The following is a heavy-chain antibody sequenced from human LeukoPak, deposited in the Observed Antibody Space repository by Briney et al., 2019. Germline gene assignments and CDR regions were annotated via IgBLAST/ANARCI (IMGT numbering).Heavy chain of an antibody. CDR2: INHSGST. CDR1: GGSFSGYY. Sequence: SETLSLTCAVYGGSFSGYYWSWIRQPPGKGLEWIGEINHSGSTNYNPSLKSRVTISVDTSTNQFSLKLSSVTAADTAVYYCARSRYCSGGSCSRGWFDPWGQGTLVTVSS. D-gene: IGHD2-15*01. J-gene: IGHJ5*02. V-gene: IGHV4-34*01. CDR3: ARSRYCSGGSCSRGWFDP.